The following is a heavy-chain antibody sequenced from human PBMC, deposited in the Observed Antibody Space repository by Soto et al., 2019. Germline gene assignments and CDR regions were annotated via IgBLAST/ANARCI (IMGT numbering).Heavy chain of an antibody. Sequence: GGSLRLSSAASGSTFSDYYISWILQAPGKGLEWASYISYSGSTIYYADSVKGRLTISRDNAKNSLYLQMNSLRAEDTDVYYCARDNLAFDTWGQGTMVTVSS. CDR3: ARDNLAFDT. CDR1: GSTFSDYY. V-gene: IGHV3-11*01. CDR2: ISYSGSTI. J-gene: IGHJ3*02.